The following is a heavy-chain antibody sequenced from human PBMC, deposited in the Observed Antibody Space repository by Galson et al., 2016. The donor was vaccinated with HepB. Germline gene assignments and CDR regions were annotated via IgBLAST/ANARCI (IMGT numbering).Heavy chain of an antibody. J-gene: IGHJ4*02. CDR3: AARLTGNAPFDY. CDR2: IIPILGIA. CDR1: GGTFSSYA. V-gene: IGHV1-69*10. D-gene: IGHD1-20*01. Sequence: SCKASGGTFSSYAISWVRQAPGQGLEWMGGIIPILGIANYAQKFQGRVTITADKSTSTAYMELSSLRSEDTAFYLCAARLTGNAPFDYWGPGTLVTV.